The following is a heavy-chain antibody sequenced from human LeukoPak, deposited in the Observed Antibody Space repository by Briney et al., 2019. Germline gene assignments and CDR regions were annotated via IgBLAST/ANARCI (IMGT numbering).Heavy chain of an antibody. D-gene: IGHD1-26*01. CDR1: GDSLRTTTYY. J-gene: IGHJ5*02. V-gene: IGHV4-39*07. CDR2: LYHSGTI. CDR3: ARDRELAALDP. Sequence: SETLSLTCTVSGDSLRTTTYYWNWIRQPPGKGLEWIGGLYHSGTIYYNPSLKSRVTISADKSKNHFSLKLTSVTAADTAVYYCARDRELAALDPWGQGTLVIVSS.